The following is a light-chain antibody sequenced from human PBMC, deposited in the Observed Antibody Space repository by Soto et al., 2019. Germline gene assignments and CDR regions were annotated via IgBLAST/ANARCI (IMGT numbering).Light chain of an antibody. CDR2: DVT. V-gene: IGLV2-11*01. CDR3: CSYAGNYL. J-gene: IGLJ1*01. Sequence: QSALTQPRSVSGSPGQSVTISCTGTSSDVGGYNYVSWYQQHPGKAPKLMIYDVTKRPSGVPDRFSGSKSGNTASLTISGLQAEDEADYYCCSYAGNYLFGTGTKLTVL. CDR1: SSDVGGYNY.